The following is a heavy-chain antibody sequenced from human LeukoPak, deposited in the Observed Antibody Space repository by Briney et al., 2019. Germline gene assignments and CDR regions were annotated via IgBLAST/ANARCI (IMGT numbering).Heavy chain of an antibody. D-gene: IGHD6-13*01. Sequence: SETLSLTCTVSGGSISSGSYYWSWIRQPAGKGLEWIGRIYTSGSTNYNPSLKSRVTISVDTSKNHFSLKLSSVTAADTAVYYCARDSSSSYWYFDLWGRGTLVTVSS. CDR1: GGSISSGSYY. CDR3: ARDSSSSYWYFDL. CDR2: IYTSGST. V-gene: IGHV4-61*02. J-gene: IGHJ2*01.